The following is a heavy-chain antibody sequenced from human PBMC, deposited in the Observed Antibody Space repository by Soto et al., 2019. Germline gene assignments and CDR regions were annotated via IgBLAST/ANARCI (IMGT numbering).Heavy chain of an antibody. CDR1: GFTFSSNG. D-gene: IGHD3-10*01. J-gene: IGHJ4*02. Sequence: QVQLVESGGGVVQPGRSLRLSCAASGFTFSSNGMHWVRQAPGKGLEWVAVIWSDGSEKYYADSEKGRFSISRDNSKNTLYLHMDSLRAEDTAVYYCARDLGRFNFGSAYFVYWGQGTLVTVSS. CDR2: IWSDGSEK. V-gene: IGHV3-33*01. CDR3: ARDLGRFNFGSAYFVY.